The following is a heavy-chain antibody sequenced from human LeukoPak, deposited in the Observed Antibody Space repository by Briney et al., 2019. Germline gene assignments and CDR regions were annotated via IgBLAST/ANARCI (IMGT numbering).Heavy chain of an antibody. CDR3: AKPTNYDFWSASDY. D-gene: IGHD3-3*01. CDR2: ISGSGGVT. J-gene: IGHJ4*02. V-gene: IGHV3-23*01. CDR1: EFTFSSYA. Sequence: GGSLRLSCAASEFTFSSYAMSWVRQAPGKGLEWVSAISGSGGVTYYADSVRGRFTIPRDNSKNTLYLQMNSLRAEDTAVYYCAKPTNYDFWSASDYWGQGTLVTVSS.